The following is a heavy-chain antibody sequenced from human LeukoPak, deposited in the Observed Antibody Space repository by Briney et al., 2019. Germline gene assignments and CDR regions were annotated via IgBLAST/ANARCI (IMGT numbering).Heavy chain of an antibody. V-gene: IGHV4-34*01. CDR3: ARTKTIKTYYYGSGSQYYFDY. J-gene: IGHJ4*02. D-gene: IGHD3-10*01. CDR2: INHSGST. CDR1: GGSFSGYY. Sequence: SETLSLTCAVYGGSFSGYYWSWIRQPPGKGLEWIGEINHSGSTNYNPSLKSRVTISVDTSKNQFSLKLSSVTAADTAVYYCARTKTIKTYYYGSGSQYYFDYWGQGTLVTVSS.